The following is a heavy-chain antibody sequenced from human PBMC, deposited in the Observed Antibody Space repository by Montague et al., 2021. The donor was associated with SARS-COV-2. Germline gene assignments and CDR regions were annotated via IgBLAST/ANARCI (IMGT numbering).Heavy chain of an antibody. D-gene: IGHD3-16*01. V-gene: IGHV6-1*01. CDR2: TYYRSKWYN. CDR3: ARGYDKRFDH. CDR1: GDSVSSNSAA. J-gene: IGHJ4*02. Sequence: CAISGDSVSSNSAAWNWIRHSPSRGLEYLGRTYYRSKWYNDYAVSVKSRITINPDTSKNQFSLQLNSVTPDDPAMYYCARGYDKRFDHWGQGTLVTVSS.